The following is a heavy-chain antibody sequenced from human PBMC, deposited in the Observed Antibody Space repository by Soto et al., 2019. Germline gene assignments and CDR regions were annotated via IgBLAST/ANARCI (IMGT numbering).Heavy chain of an antibody. J-gene: IGHJ4*02. CDR1: GGAISGSNW. CDR2: IYHSGST. CDR3: ARLQYYYTSGSSLYYFDY. Sequence: SETLSLTCAVSGGAISGSNWWSWVRQPPGKGLEWIGEIYHSGSTTYNPSLKSRVTISVDKSKNQFSLKLVSVTAADTAVYYCARLQYYYTSGSSLYYFDYWGQGALVTVSS. D-gene: IGHD3-10*01. V-gene: IGHV4-4*02.